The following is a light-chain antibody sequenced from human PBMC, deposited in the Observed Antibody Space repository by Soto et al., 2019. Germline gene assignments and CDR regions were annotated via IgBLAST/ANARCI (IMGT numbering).Light chain of an antibody. V-gene: IGKV3-20*01. CDR2: GAS. Sequence: EIVLTQPPGTLSFSPGERSTLSCRASQSVSSSYLAWYQQKPGQAPRLLIYGASSRATGIPDRFSGSGSGTDFTLTISRLEPEDFAVYHCQQYGGLPRTFGQGTKVDIK. CDR3: QQYGGLPRT. CDR1: QSVSSSY. J-gene: IGKJ1*01.